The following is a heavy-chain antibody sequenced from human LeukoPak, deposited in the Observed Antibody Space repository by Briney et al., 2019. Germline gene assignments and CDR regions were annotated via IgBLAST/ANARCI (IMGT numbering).Heavy chain of an antibody. D-gene: IGHD2-8*01. CDR3: AKESCTMTNCLGD. Sequence: PGRSATLFCAASGFTFSSFVMHWVRQAPGKGLEWVAVISKDGSDKYYVDSVKGRFAISRDNSRNTLYLQMNSLRAEDTAVYFCAKESCTMTNCLGDWGQGPIVPVTS. CDR2: ISKDGSDK. V-gene: IGHV3-30*18. J-gene: IGHJ4*02. CDR1: GFTFSSFV.